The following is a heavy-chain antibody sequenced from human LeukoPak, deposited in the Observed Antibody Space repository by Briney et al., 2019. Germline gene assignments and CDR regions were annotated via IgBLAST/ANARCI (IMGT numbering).Heavy chain of an antibody. D-gene: IGHD6-19*01. J-gene: IGHJ4*02. CDR2: IHYSGST. V-gene: IGHV4-59*02. CDR3: ARGGSKQWLVDDS. CDR1: GGSVSGYY. Sequence: SETLSLTCTVSGGSVSGYYCSWIRQPPGKGQEWIGYIHYSGSTNYNPSLKSRVTISVDTSKNQFYLKLSSVTAADTAIYYCARGGSKQWLVDDSWGQGTLVTVSS.